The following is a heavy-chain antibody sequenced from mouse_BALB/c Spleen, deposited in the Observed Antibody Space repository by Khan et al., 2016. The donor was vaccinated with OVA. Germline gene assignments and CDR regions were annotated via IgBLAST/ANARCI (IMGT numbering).Heavy chain of an antibody. V-gene: IGHV5-9*02. D-gene: IGHD2-10*01. CDR2: ISGTGIYT. CDR3: ARPSYYGNPWFTY. Sequence: EVELVESGGGLVKPGGSLKLSCAPSGFAFSSYDMSWVRQTPEKRLAWVATISGTGIYTYYPDSVKGRFTISRDNARNPLYLQMSSLRSEDTALYYCARPSYYGNPWFTYWGQGTLVTVSA. J-gene: IGHJ3*01. CDR1: GFAFSSYD.